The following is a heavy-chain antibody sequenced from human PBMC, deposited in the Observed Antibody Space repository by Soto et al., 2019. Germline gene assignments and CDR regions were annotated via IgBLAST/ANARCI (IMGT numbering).Heavy chain of an antibody. D-gene: IGHD2-2*01. CDR2: FDPEDGET. V-gene: IGHV1-24*01. Sequence: GASVTVSCKVSVYTLTELSIHWVRQAPGKGLEWMGGFDPEDGETIYAQKFQGRVTMTEDTSTDTAYMELSSLRSEDTAVYYCATDRVPAVLNAFDIWGQGTMVTVSS. CDR1: VYTLTELS. CDR3: ATDRVPAVLNAFDI. J-gene: IGHJ3*02.